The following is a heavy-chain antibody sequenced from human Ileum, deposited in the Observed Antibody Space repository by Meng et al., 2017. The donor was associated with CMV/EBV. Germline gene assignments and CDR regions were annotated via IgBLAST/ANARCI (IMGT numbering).Heavy chain of an antibody. CDR3: ASGKSNLEY. D-gene: IGHD4-11*01. CDR2: FNHYGST. J-gene: IGHJ4*02. V-gene: IGHV4-34*01. Sequence: QVQLQEWGGGLWKPSETLSLTCAVYGGSFSGSYWSWIRQVPGKGLEWIGEFNHYGSTNYNPSLKSRVTISVDTSKNQFSLNLSSVTAADTAVYYCASGKSNLEYWGQGTLVTVSS. CDR1: GGSFSGSY.